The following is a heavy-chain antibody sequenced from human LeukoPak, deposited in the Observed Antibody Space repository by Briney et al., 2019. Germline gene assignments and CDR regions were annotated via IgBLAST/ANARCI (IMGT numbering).Heavy chain of an antibody. CDR2: INPNSGDT. Sequence: GASVKVSCKASGYTFIVYHMHWVRQAPGQGLEWMEWINPNSGDTNFAQKFQGRVTMTRDTSISTVYMELSRLTSDDTAVYYCARAGWSMLEYWGQGTLVTVSS. CDR3: ARAGWSMLEY. V-gene: IGHV1-2*02. D-gene: IGHD6-19*01. J-gene: IGHJ4*02. CDR1: GYTFIVYH.